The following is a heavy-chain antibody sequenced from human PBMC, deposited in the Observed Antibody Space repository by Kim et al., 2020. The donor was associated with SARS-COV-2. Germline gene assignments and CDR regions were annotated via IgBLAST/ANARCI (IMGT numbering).Heavy chain of an antibody. Sequence: GGSLRLSCASSGFTFTSYWMFWGRQAPGKGLEWVANINQDGRTIYYVDSVKGRFTISRDNGKNSVYLQMNSLRAEDTAVYYCARDHENSMPVDYWGQGTLVTVSS. CDR3: ARDHENSMPVDY. V-gene: IGHV3-7*03. D-gene: IGHD1-7*01. CDR1: GFTFTSYW. CDR2: INQDGRTI. J-gene: IGHJ4*02.